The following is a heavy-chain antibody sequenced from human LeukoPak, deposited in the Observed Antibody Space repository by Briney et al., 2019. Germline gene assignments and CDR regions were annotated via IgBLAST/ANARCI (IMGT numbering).Heavy chain of an antibody. Sequence: SETLSLTCAVYGGSFSGYYWSWIRQPPGKGLEWIGEINHSGSSNYNPSLKSRVTISVDTSKNQFSLKLSSVTAADTAVYYCARAVAVAGTFKFDFWGQGTLVTVSS. CDR3: ARAVAVAGTFKFDF. J-gene: IGHJ4*02. CDR1: GGSFSGYY. CDR2: INHSGSS. D-gene: IGHD6-19*01. V-gene: IGHV4-34*01.